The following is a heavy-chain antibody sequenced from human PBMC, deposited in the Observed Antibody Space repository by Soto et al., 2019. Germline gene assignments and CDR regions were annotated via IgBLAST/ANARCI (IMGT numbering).Heavy chain of an antibody. D-gene: IGHD1-26*01. V-gene: IGHV4-61*05. CDR3: ARVSGSYYYGMDV. CDR1: GGSISSSSYY. J-gene: IGHJ6*02. Sequence: PSETLSLTCTVSGGSISSSSYYWGWIRQPPGKGLEWIGYIYYSGSTYYNPSLKSRVTISVDKSKNQFSLKLSSVTAADTAVYYCARVSGSYYYGMDVWGQGTTVTVSS. CDR2: IYYSGST.